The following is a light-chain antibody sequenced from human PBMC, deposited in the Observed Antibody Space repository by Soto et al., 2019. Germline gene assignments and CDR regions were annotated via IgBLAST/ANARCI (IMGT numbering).Light chain of an antibody. CDR1: QSVSSY. V-gene: IGKV3-11*01. Sequence: EIVLTQSPATLSLSPGERATLSCRASQSVSSYLAWYQQKPGQAPRLLIYDASNRATGIPARFSGSGSGTDFTLTISRLEPEDFAVYYCQQRSNWLGAFGGGTKVEIK. J-gene: IGKJ4*01. CDR3: QQRSNWLGA. CDR2: DAS.